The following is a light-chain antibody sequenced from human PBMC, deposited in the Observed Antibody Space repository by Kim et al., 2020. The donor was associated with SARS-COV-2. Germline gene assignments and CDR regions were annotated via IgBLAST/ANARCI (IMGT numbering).Light chain of an antibody. CDR3: QSYNRDNVL. CDR1: SGRIDDNY. Sequence: GKTFTISCTRSSGRIDDNYVQWYQPRPGGVPTAVIYEDDQRPSGVSDRFSGSIDNSSNSASLTISGLRTEDEADYYCQSYNRDNVLFGGGTQLTVL. CDR2: EDD. J-gene: IGLJ2*01. V-gene: IGLV6-57*03.